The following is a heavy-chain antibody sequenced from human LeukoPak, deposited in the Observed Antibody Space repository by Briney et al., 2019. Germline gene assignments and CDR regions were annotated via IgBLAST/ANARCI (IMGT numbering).Heavy chain of an antibody. J-gene: IGHJ3*02. Sequence: GGSLRLSCAASGFTFSSYSMNWVRQAPGKGLEWVANIKQDGSEKYYVDSVKGRFTISRDNAKNSLYLQMNSLRAEDTAVYYCARDSGKTSDAFDIWGQGTMVTVSS. V-gene: IGHV3-7*01. CDR3: ARDSGKTSDAFDI. CDR2: IKQDGSEK. CDR1: GFTFSSYS.